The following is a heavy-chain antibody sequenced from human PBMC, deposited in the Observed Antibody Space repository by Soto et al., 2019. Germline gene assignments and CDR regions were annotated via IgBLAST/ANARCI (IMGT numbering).Heavy chain of an antibody. V-gene: IGHV3-30-3*01. D-gene: IGHD3-22*01. CDR2: ISSDATSK. CDR3: AREENSSGYAGTFQH. Sequence: QVQLVESGGGLVQAGRSLRLSCAASGLTFSTCVMHWVRQAPGKGLEWIAVISSDATSKIYAESVKGRFTISRDNSKNTLYLEMNSLTAEDTAVYYCAREENSSGYAGTFQHWGQGTLVTVSA. J-gene: IGHJ1*01. CDR1: GLTFSTCV.